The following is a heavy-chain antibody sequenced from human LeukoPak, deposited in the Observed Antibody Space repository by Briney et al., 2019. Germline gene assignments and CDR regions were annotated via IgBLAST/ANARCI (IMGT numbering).Heavy chain of an antibody. Sequence: GSLRLSCAASGFTFSSYSMNWVRQAPGKGLEWIGYIYYSGSTNYNPSLKSRVTISVDTSKNQFSLKLSSVTAADTAVYYCAREMSSSPYFDYWGQGTLVTVSS. J-gene: IGHJ4*02. V-gene: IGHV4-59*01. D-gene: IGHD6-13*01. CDR1: GFTFSSYS. CDR3: AREMSSSPYFDY. CDR2: IYYSGST.